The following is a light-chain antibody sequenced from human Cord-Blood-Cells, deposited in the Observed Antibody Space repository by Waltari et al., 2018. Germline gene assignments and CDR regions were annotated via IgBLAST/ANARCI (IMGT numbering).Light chain of an antibody. Sequence: DIVMTQSPLSLPVTPGEPASISCRSSQSLLHSNGYNYLDWYLQKPGQSPQLLIYLGSDRGSAVLARCSSSGAGTEDTLKISRVEAEDVGVYYCMQALQTPLTFGGGTKVEIK. V-gene: IGKV2-28*01. CDR2: LGS. CDR1: QSLLHSNGYNY. J-gene: IGKJ4*01. CDR3: MQALQTPLT.